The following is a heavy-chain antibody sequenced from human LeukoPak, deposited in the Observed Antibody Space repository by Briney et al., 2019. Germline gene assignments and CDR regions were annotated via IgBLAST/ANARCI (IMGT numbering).Heavy chain of an antibody. CDR3: ARATVEDSDTFGGVIVVEKPDY. V-gene: IGHV1-2*02. Sequence: ASVKVSCKASGYTFTGYYMHWVRQAPGQGLEWVGWINPKNGGSNYAQKFQGRVTMTRDTSISTAYMELSRLRSDDTAVYYCARATVEDSDTFGGVIVVEKPDYWGQGTLVTVSS. CDR1: GYTFTGYY. J-gene: IGHJ4*02. D-gene: IGHD3-16*02. CDR2: INPKNGGS.